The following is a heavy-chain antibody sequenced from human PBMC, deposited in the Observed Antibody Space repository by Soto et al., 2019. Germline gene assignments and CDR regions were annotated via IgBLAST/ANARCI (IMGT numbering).Heavy chain of an antibody. J-gene: IGHJ6*04. D-gene: IGHD3-3*01. Sequence: PGGSLRLSCAASGFTFSSYSMNWVRQAPGKGLEWVSSISSSSSYIYYADSVKGRFTISRDNAKNSLYLQMNSLRAEDTAVYYCARDPGDFWSLDVWGKGNTVTVSS. CDR3: ARDPGDFWSLDV. CDR2: ISSSSSYI. CDR1: GFTFSSYS. V-gene: IGHV3-21*01.